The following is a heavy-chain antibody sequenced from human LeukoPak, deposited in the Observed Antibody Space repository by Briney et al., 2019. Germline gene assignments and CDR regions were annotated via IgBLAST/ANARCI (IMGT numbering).Heavy chain of an antibody. CDR1: GYSSTSYW. D-gene: IGHD2-2*01. V-gene: IGHV5-51*01. CDR2: IYPGDSDT. Sequence: GESLKISCKGSGYSSTSYWIGWVRQMPGKGLEWMGIIYPGDSDTRYSPSFQGQVTISADKSISTAYLQWSSLKASDTAMYYCARQLDCSSTSCPAPFDYWGQGTLVTVSS. CDR3: ARQLDCSSTSCPAPFDY. J-gene: IGHJ4*02.